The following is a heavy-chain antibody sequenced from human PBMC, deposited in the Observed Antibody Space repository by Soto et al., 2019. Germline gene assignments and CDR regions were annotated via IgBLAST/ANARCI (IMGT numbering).Heavy chain of an antibody. Sequence: PSETLSLTCAVYGGSFSGYYWSWSRQPPGKGLEWIGEINHSGSTNYNPSLKSRVTISVDTSKNQFSLKLSSVTAADTAVYYCARRDAPSGMDVWGQGTTVTVSS. CDR2: INHSGST. CDR1: GGSFSGYY. V-gene: IGHV4-34*01. J-gene: IGHJ6*02. CDR3: ARRDAPSGMDV.